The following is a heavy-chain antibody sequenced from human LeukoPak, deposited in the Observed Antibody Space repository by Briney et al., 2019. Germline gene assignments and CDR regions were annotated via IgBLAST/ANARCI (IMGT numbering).Heavy chain of an antibody. D-gene: IGHD2-2*01. CDR3: AREDLGYCSSTSCYGEHDWFDP. J-gene: IGHJ5*02. CDR1: GFIFSAYA. Sequence: GGSLRLSCAASGFIFSAYAMHWVRQAPGKGLEWVAVMSSDGSNKYYADSLKGRFTISRDNSKNTLYVQMNSLRAEDTAVYYCAREDLGYCSSTSCYGEHDWFDPWGQGTLVTVSS. CDR2: MSSDGSNK. V-gene: IGHV3-30-3*01.